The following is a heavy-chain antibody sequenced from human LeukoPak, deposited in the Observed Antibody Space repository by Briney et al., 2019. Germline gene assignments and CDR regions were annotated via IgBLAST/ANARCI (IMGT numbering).Heavy chain of an antibody. V-gene: IGHV4-39*07. CDR3: ASERRDGTWELPTSPPFDY. J-gene: IGHJ4*02. D-gene: IGHD1-26*01. CDR2: IYYSGST. CDR1: GGSISSSSYY. Sequence: SETLSLTCTVSGGSISSSSYYWGWIRQPPGKGLEWIGSIYYSGSTYYNPSLKSRVTISVDTSKNQFSLKVNSVTAADTAVYSCASERRDGTWELPTSPPFDYWGQGTLVTVSS.